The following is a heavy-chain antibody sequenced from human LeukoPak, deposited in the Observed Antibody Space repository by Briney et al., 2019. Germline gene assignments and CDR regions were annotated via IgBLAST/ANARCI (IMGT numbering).Heavy chain of an antibody. Sequence: SETLSLTCAVYGGSFSGYYWSWIRQPPGKGLEWIGEISHSGSTNYNPSLKSRVTISVDTSKNQFSLKLSSVTTADTAVYYCARGPDYYDSSGYLHAFDIWGQGTMVTVSS. CDR3: ARGPDYYDSSGYLHAFDI. D-gene: IGHD3-22*01. CDR1: GGSFSGYY. J-gene: IGHJ3*02. CDR2: ISHSGST. V-gene: IGHV4-34*01.